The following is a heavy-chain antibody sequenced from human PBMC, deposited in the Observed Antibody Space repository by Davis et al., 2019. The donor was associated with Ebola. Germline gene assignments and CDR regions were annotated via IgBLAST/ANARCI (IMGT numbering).Heavy chain of an antibody. CDR3: ASAAPGGGGFDP. D-gene: IGHD3-10*01. J-gene: IGHJ5*02. CDR2: INPSGGST. CDR1: GYTFTSYY. V-gene: IGHV1-46*01. Sequence: ASVKVSCKASGYTFTSYYMHWVRQAPGQGLEWMGIINPSGGSTSYAQKFQGRVPMTRDTSTSTVYMELSSLRSEDTAVYYCASAAPGGGGFDPWGQGTLVTVSS.